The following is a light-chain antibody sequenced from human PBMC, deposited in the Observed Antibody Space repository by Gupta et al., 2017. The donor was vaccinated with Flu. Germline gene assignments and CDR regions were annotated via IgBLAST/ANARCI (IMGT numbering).Light chain of an antibody. CDR1: QRLTNHY. J-gene: IGKJ1*01. CDR3: QQHLNART. Sequence: VLTQSPRTLSLSPGDTATLSCSPRQRLTNHYLARYQQKPGQPRRLIISGAPSSARGSADGFSGSGGGKDFTRISSGQEEEDCAEYYRQQHLNARTFGQGTKVEIK. V-gene: IGKV3-20*01. CDR2: GAP.